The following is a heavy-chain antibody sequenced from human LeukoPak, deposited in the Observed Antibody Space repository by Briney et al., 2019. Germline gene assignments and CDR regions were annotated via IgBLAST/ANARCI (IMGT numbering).Heavy chain of an antibody. Sequence: PSETLSLTCIVSGDSICRRNYYWRWIRQPAGKGLEWIGVIYTSEITNYNPSLQSQDPISLDTSKNHFSLNLNSVTAAVTAVYYCARNSKDTAMVKLDYWGQGTLFTVSS. CDR1: GDSICRRNYY. J-gene: IGHJ4*02. D-gene: IGHD5-18*01. CDR2: IYTSEIT. V-gene: IGHV4-61*02. CDR3: ARNSKDTAMVKLDY.